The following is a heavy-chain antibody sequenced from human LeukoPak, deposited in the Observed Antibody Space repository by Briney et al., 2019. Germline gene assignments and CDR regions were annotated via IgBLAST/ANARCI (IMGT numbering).Heavy chain of an antibody. CDR3: ARLTYYYDSSGFKDFDC. V-gene: IGHV5-51*01. CDR1: GYSFTSYW. D-gene: IGHD3-22*01. Sequence: GESLKISCKGSGYSFTSYWIGWVRQMPGKGLEWMGIIYPGDSDTRYSPSFQGQVTISADKSISTAYLQWSSLKASDTAMYYCARLTYYYDSSGFKDFDCWGQGTLVTVSS. CDR2: IYPGDSDT. J-gene: IGHJ4*02.